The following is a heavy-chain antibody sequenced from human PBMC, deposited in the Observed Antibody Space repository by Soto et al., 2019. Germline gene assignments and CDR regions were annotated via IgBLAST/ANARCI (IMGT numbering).Heavy chain of an antibody. CDR1: GCTLSDYY. Sequence: GGSLRRSRGASGCTLSDYYMTWIRQAPGKGLEWVSDISISGTTIHYADSVRGRFTISRDNAKNSLFLQMNSLRAEDTAVYYCARGRGAAADYFDFWGQGT. J-gene: IGHJ4*02. D-gene: IGHD6-13*01. V-gene: IGHV3-11*01. CDR2: ISISGTTI. CDR3: ARGRGAAADYFDF.